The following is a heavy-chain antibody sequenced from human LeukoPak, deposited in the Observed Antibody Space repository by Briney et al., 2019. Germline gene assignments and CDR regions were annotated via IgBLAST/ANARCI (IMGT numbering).Heavy chain of an antibody. CDR1: GGSISNSDYS. J-gene: IGHJ5*02. CDR2: IYYSGST. Sequence: SETLSLTCTVSGGSISNSDYSWGWFRQPPGKGLEWMGSIYYSGSTDYNPSLKSRVTISVDTSKNQFSLKLSSVTAADTAVYYCARGGYGGNKPMRFDPWGQGTLVTVSS. D-gene: IGHD4-23*01. CDR3: ARGGYGGNKPMRFDP. V-gene: IGHV4-39*07.